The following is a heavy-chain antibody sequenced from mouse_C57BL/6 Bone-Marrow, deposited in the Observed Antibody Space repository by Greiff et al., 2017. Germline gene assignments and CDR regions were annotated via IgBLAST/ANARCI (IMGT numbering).Heavy chain of an antibody. Sequence: QVQLQQSGPGLVQPSQSLSITCTVSGFSLTSYGVHWVRQSPGKGLEWLGVIWSGGSTDYNAAFISRLSISKDNSKSQVFFKMNSLQADDTAIYYCALGYGSSLYYFDYWGQGTTLTVSS. CDR1: GFSLTSYG. J-gene: IGHJ2*01. CDR2: IWSGGST. D-gene: IGHD1-1*01. V-gene: IGHV2-2*01. CDR3: ALGYGSSLYYFDY.